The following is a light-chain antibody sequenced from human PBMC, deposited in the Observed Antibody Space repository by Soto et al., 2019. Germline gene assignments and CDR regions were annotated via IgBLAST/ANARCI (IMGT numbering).Light chain of an antibody. CDR2: GAS. CDR3: QQSYTTPRT. V-gene: IGKV1-39*01. Sequence: DIQMTQSPSSLSASVGDRVTIACRASQSISTYLNWYQQKPGKAPNVLIFGASTLQSGVPSRFSGSGSGTDSTLTISSLQPEDFATYYCQQSYTTPRTFGLGTKVDIK. CDR1: QSISTY. J-gene: IGKJ2*02.